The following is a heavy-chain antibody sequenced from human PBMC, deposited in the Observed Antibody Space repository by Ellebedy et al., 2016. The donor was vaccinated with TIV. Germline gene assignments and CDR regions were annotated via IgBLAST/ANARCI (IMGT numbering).Heavy chain of an antibody. Sequence: ASVKVSCXASGYTFTSYYMHWVRQAPGQGLEWMGIINPSGGRTRYAQKFQGRVTMTRDTSTSTVYMELSSLRSEDTAVYYCAIRYSSGWSLDYWGQGTLVTVSS. J-gene: IGHJ4*02. CDR3: AIRYSSGWSLDY. D-gene: IGHD6-19*01. CDR2: INPSGGRT. CDR1: GYTFTSYY. V-gene: IGHV1-46*01.